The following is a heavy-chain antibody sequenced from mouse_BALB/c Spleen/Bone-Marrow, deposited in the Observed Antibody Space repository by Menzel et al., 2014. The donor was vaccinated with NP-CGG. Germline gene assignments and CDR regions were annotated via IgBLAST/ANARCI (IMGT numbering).Heavy chain of an antibody. V-gene: IGHV2-9*02. J-gene: IGHJ4*01. Sequence: QVQLKESGPGLVAPSQSLSITCTISGSSLASYGVHWVRRPPGKGLEWLGVMWAGGSTNYNSALMSKLSISKDNSESQVFLKMNSLQTHDTAMYYCARGSYFYSMDYWGQGSSVTVPS. CDR2: MWAGGST. CDR1: GSSLASYG. CDR3: ARGSYFYSMDY.